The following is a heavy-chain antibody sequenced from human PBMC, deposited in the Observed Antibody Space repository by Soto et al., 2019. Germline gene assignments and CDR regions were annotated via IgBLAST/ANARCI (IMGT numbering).Heavy chain of an antibody. V-gene: IGHV2-5*01. CDR2: IHWHDDK. J-gene: IGHJ5*02. CDR1: GLSLSAYGVL. Sequence: SGPTLVNPTQTLTLTCSFSGLSLSAYGVLVSWFRQPPGETLEWLALIHWHDDKRYSPYLKSRLTFTKDTSKSQVVLTLTNLDPLDTGTYFCAHTKDSSGFLTSWGQGILVTVSA. D-gene: IGHD3-22*01. CDR3: AHTKDSSGFLTS.